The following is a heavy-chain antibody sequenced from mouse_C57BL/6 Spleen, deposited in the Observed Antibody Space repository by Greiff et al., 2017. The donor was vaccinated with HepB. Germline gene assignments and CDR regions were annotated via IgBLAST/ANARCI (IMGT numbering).Heavy chain of an antibody. CDR3: ARSDYYGSSYWYFDV. V-gene: IGHV1-61*01. Sequence: VQLQQPGAELVRPGSSVKLSCKASGYTFTSYWMDWVKQRPGQGLEWIGNIYPSDSETHYNQKFKDKATLTVDKSSSTAYMQLSSLTSEDSAVYYGARSDYYGSSYWYFDVWGTGTTVTVSS. CDR1: GYTFTSYW. D-gene: IGHD1-1*01. J-gene: IGHJ1*03. CDR2: IYPSDSET.